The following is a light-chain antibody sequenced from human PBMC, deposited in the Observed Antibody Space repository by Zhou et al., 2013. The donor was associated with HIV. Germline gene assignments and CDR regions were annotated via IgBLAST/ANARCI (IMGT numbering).Light chain of an antibody. CDR2: DAS. CDR1: QSVSSY. Sequence: EIVLTQSPATLSLSPGERATLSCRASQSVSSYLAWYQQKPGQAPRLLIYDASNRATGIPARFSGSGSGTDFTLTISSLEPEDFAVYYCQQRSNWYSFGQGTEAGDQT. CDR3: QQRSNWYS. V-gene: IGKV3-11*01. J-gene: IGKJ2*03.